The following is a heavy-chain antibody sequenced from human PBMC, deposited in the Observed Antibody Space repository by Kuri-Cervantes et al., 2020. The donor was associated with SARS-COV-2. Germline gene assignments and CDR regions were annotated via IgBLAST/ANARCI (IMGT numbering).Heavy chain of an antibody. D-gene: IGHD5-18*01. CDR2: INHSGST. CDR1: GGSFSGYY. V-gene: IGHV4-34*01. CDR3: ARGSSRSGYSYGWTFDY. Sequence: SETLSLTCVVYGGSFSGYYWSWIRQPPGKGLEWIGEINHSGSTNYNPSLKSRVTISVDTSKNQFSLKLSSVTAADTAVYYCARGSSRSGYSYGWTFDYWGQGTLVTVSS. J-gene: IGHJ4*02.